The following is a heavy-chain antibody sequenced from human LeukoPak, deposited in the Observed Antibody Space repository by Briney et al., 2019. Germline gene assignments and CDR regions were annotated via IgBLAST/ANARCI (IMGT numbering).Heavy chain of an antibody. CDR3: ARVSSSWYALDDY. V-gene: IGHV3-48*03. Sequence: PGGSLRLSCAASGFTFSSYEMNWVRQAPGKGLEWVSYISSSGSTIYYADSVKGRFTISRDDAKNSLYLQMNSLRAEDTAVYYCARVSSSWYALDDYWGQGTLVTVSS. CDR1: GFTFSSYE. CDR2: ISSSGSTI. D-gene: IGHD6-13*01. J-gene: IGHJ4*02.